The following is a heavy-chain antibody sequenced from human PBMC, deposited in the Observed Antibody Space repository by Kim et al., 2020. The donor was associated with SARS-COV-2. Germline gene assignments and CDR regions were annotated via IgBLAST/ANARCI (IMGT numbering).Heavy chain of an antibody. CDR2: INTNTGNP. CDR3: ARDGGIYYDSSGYTLPRY. Sequence: ASVKVSCKASGYTFSSYAMNWVRQAPGQGLEWMGWINTNTGNPTYAQGFTGRFVFSLDTSVSTAYLQISSLKAEDTAVHYCARDGGIYYDSSGYTLPRYWGHGTLVTVSS. J-gene: IGHJ1*01. V-gene: IGHV7-4-1*02. D-gene: IGHD3-22*01. CDR1: GYTFSSYA.